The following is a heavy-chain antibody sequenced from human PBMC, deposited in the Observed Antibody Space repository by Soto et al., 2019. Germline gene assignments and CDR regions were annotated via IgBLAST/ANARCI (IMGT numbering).Heavy chain of an antibody. V-gene: IGHV1-69*01. CDR1: GGTLNKHA. CDR2: IIPMFGIP. Sequence: QVQLVQSGAEVKKPGSSVKVSCKASGGTLNKHAITWVRRAPGQGLEWLGGIIPMFGIPNYPKKFQGRVTITADDSTNKSHMESHSLTSDDTAVYYCARGGTSGWLKGAYDVWGQGTMVTVSS. CDR3: ARGGTSGWLKGAYDV. J-gene: IGHJ3*01. D-gene: IGHD6-13*01.